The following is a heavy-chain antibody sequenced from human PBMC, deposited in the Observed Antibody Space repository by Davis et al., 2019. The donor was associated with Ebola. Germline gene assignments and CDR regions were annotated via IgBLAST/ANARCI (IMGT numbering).Heavy chain of an antibody. V-gene: IGHV4-39*01. CDR1: GFTFSSYS. J-gene: IGHJ4*02. Sequence: GSLRLSCAASGFTFSSYSMNWIRQPPGKGLEWIGSIYYSGSTYYNPSLKSRVTISVDTSKKQFSLKLTSVTAADTAVYYCASRLLPYYFDYWGQGTLVTVSS. D-gene: IGHD3-22*01. CDR3: ASRLLPYYFDY. CDR2: IYYSGST.